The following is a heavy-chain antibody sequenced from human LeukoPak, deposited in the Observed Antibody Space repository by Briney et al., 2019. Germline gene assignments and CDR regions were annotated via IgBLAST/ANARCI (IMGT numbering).Heavy chain of an antibody. CDR2: IANDGGST. CDR3: AKSHSVEQRGYFDY. D-gene: IGHD1/OR15-1a*01. V-gene: IGHV3-23*01. CDR1: GFTFTTYA. Sequence: GGSLRLSCAASGFTFTTYAMSWVRQAPGKGLEWVSTIANDGGSTYYADSVKGRFTISRDDSKNTVYLQMNSLRAEDMAVYYCAKSHSVEQRGYFDYWGQGTLVPVSS. J-gene: IGHJ4*02.